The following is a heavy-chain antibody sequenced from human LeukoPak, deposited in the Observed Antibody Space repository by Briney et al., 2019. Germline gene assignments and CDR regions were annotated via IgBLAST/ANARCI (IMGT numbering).Heavy chain of an antibody. CDR2: LYSGGRT. J-gene: IGHJ4*02. CDR3: ARDRINLVGATGSIAY. CDR1: GFTGSNNY. Sequence: GGSLRLSCAASGFTGSNNYMRWVRQAPGKGLEWGLVLYSGGRTYYADSVKGRFTISSDNSKNTVYLQMNSLRAADTAVYYCARDRINLVGATGSIAYWSEGTLVTVYS. V-gene: IGHV3-66*01. D-gene: IGHD1-26*01.